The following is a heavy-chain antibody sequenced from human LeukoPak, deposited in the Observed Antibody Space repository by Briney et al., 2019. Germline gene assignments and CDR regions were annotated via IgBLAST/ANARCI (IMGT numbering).Heavy chain of an antibody. CDR3: ARGGDYVWGSYRYLSWFDP. CDR1: GGSISSYF. Sequence: SETLSLTCTVSGGSISSYFWTWIRQPAGRGLEWIGHIYSSGSYKYNPSLKSRVTISVDTSKNQFSLKLSSVTAADTAVYYCARGGDYVWGSYRYLSWFDPWGQGTLVTVSS. V-gene: IGHV4-4*07. J-gene: IGHJ5*02. CDR2: IYSSGSY. D-gene: IGHD3-16*02.